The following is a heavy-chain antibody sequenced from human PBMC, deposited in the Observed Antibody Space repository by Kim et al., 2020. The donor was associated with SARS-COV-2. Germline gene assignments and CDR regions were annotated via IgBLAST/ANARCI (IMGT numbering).Heavy chain of an antibody. CDR2: IYYSGST. D-gene: IGHD4-17*01. CDR3: ARALDATVLDY. V-gene: IGHV4-39*07. CDR1: GGSISSSSYY. Sequence: SETLSLTCTVSGGSISSSSYYWGWIRQPPGKGLEWIGSIYYSGSTYYNPSLKSRVTISVDTSKNQFSLKLSSVTAADTAVYYCARALDATVLDYWGQGTLVTVSS. J-gene: IGHJ4*02.